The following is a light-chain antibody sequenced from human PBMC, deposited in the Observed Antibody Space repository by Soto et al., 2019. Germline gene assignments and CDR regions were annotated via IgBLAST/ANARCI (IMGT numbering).Light chain of an antibody. V-gene: IGKV1-27*01. CDR2: ATS. CDR3: QKYNGVS. Sequence: DIPMTQSPSSLSASVGDRVTFTCRASKGISNYLAWYQQKPGKVSKLLIYATSNLQSGVPSRFSGSEPGTDFTLTISSLQPEDDATFYCQKYNGVSFGGGTKVESK. CDR1: KGISNY. J-gene: IGKJ4*01.